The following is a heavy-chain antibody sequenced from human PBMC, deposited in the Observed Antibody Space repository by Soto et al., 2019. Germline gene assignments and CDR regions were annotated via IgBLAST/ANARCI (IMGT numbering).Heavy chain of an antibody. D-gene: IGHD3-10*01. CDR3: AREMVRGVGSDY. CDR2: ISTYNGNT. V-gene: IGHV1-18*01. Sequence: QVQLVQSGAEVKKPGASVKVSCKASGYTFTSYGISWVRQAPGQGLEWMGWISTYNGNTKYAQKLQVRVTVTTDTATSTAYMELRSLRSDDTAVFYCAREMVRGVGSDYWGQGTLVTVSS. CDR1: GYTFTSYG. J-gene: IGHJ4*02.